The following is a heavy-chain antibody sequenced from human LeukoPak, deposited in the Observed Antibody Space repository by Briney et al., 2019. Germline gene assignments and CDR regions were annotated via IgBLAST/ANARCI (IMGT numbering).Heavy chain of an antibody. CDR2: IHTSGTT. D-gene: IGHD6-13*01. CDR1: DGSISRYL. Sequence: SETLSLTCAVSDGSISRYLWSWIRQPAGKGLEWLGRIHTSGTTTYSPSFQSRVTMSMDTSKKQISLRLSSVTAADTAVYYCARTIAPLYKWFDPWGQGTLVTVSS. J-gene: IGHJ5*02. CDR3: ARTIAPLYKWFDP. V-gene: IGHV4-4*07.